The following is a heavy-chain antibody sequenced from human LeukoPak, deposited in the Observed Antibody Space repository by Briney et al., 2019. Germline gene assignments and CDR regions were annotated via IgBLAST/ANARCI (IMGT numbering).Heavy chain of an antibody. Sequence: PSETLSLTCTVSGVSISSYYWSWIRQPPGKGLEWIGYIYYSGSTNYNPSLKSRVTISVDTSKNEFSLKLTSVTTADTAVYYCAREANYYGSGSYFEGTFDYWGQGSLVTVSS. CDR1: GVSISSYY. D-gene: IGHD3-10*01. J-gene: IGHJ4*02. CDR2: IYYSGST. V-gene: IGHV4-59*01. CDR3: AREANYYGSGSYFEGTFDY.